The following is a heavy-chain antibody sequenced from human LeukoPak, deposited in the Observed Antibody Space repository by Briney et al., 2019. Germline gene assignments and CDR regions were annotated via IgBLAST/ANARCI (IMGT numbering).Heavy chain of an antibody. CDR1: GGTFISYA. CDR2: IIPIFGTA. CDR3: AVLAVAGTTIDY. Sequence: GASVKVSCKASGGTFISYAISWVRQAPGQGLEWMGGIIPIFGTANYAQKFQGRVTITADESTSTAYMELSSLRSEDTAVYYCAVLAVAGTTIDYWGQGTLVTVSS. J-gene: IGHJ4*02. D-gene: IGHD6-19*01. V-gene: IGHV1-69*13.